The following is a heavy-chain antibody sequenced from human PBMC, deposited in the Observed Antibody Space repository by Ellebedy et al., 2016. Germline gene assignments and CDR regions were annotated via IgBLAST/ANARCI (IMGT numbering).Heavy chain of an antibody. CDR2: IYYSGST. J-gene: IGHJ3*02. Sequence: SETLSLTXTVSGGSISSGGYYWSWIRQHPGKGLEWIGYIYYSGSTYYNPSLKSRVTISVDTSKNQFSLKLSSVTAADTAVYYCARGSNQGWVAFDIWGQGTMVTVSS. CDR3: ARGSNQGWVAFDI. D-gene: IGHD1-14*01. V-gene: IGHV4-31*03. CDR1: GGSISSGGYY.